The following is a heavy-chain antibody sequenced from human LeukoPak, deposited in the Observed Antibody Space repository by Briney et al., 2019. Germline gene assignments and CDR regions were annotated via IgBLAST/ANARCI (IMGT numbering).Heavy chain of an antibody. J-gene: IGHJ6*03. CDR1: GFTFDDYG. Sequence: GGSLRLSCAASGFTFDDYGMSWVRQAPGKGLEWVSGINWNGGSTGYADSVKGRFTISRDNAKNSLYLQMNSLRAEDTALYYCARGGYTAAAGLYYYYYMDVWGKGTTVTVSS. CDR2: INWNGGST. D-gene: IGHD6-13*01. CDR3: ARGGYTAAAGLYYYYYMDV. V-gene: IGHV3-20*04.